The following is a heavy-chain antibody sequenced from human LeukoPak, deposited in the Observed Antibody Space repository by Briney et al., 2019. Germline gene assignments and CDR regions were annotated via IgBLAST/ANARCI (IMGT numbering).Heavy chain of an antibody. V-gene: IGHV4-4*07. D-gene: IGHD2-15*01. Sequence: SETLSLTCTVSGGSISSYYWSWIQQPAGKGLEWIGRIYTSGSTNYNPSLKSRVTMSVDTSKNQFSLTLSSVTAADTAVYYCAREGASCSGGSCYSYYYYYYYMDVWGKGTTVTVSS. CDR1: GGSISSYY. J-gene: IGHJ6*03. CDR3: AREGASCSGGSCYSYYYYYYYMDV. CDR2: IYTSGST.